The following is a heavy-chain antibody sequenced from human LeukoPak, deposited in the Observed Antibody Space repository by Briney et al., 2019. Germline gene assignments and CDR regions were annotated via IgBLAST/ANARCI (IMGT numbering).Heavy chain of an antibody. CDR1: GFTFTDYY. J-gene: IGHJ4*02. V-gene: IGHV1-2*06. CDR3: ATAGGKHNFDY. CDR2: IILNNGAT. D-gene: IGHD2-8*02. Sequence: APVKVSCKASGFTFTDYYLHWVRQARGQGLEWMGRIILNNGATNYAQKFQGRVTLTRDTSISTAYMELSRQTSDDTAVYYCATAGGKHNFDYWGQGTLVTVSS.